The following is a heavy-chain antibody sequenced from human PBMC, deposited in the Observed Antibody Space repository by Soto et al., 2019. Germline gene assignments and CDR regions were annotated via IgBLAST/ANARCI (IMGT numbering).Heavy chain of an antibody. CDR2: IIPIFGTA. Sequence: ASVKVSCKASGGTFSSYATSWVRQAPGQGLEWMGGIIPIFGTANYAQKFQGRVTITADESTSTAYMELSSLRSEDTAVYYCARDLNCISTSCYEYYYYGMDVWGQGTTVTVSS. CDR1: GGTFSSYA. D-gene: IGHD2-2*01. V-gene: IGHV1-69*13. J-gene: IGHJ6*02. CDR3: ARDLNCISTSCYEYYYYGMDV.